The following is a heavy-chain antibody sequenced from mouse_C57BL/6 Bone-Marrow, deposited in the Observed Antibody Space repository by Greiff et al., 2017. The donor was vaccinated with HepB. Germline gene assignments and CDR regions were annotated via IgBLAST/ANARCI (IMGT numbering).Heavy chain of an antibody. J-gene: IGHJ4*01. V-gene: IGHV1-54*01. CDR1: GYAFTNYL. CDR3: ARVVTTYAMDY. Sequence: VQRVESGAELVRPGTSVKVSCKASGYAFTNYLIEWVKQRPGQGLEWIGVINPGSGGTNYNEKFKGKATLTADKSSSTAYMQLSSLTSEDSAVYFCARVVTTYAMDYWGQGTSVTVSS. D-gene: IGHD2-2*01. CDR2: INPGSGGT.